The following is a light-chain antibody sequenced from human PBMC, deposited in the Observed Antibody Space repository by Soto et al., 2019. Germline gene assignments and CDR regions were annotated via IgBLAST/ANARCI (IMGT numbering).Light chain of an antibody. V-gene: IGLV2-14*03. CDR2: DVS. CDR1: SSDIGGYNY. Sequence: QCALTQPASVSGSPGQSITISCTGTSSDIGGYNYVSWYQQHPGKAPKLMIYDVSDRPSGVSNRFSGSKSGNTASLTISGLQAGDEADYYCASYASSNTVLFGGGTKVTVL. J-gene: IGLJ2*01. CDR3: ASYASSNTVL.